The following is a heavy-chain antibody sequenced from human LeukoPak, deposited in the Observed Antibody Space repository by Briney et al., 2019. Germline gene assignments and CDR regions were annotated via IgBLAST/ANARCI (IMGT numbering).Heavy chain of an antibody. CDR3: ARGIFGVVIEWFDP. D-gene: IGHD3-3*01. CDR2: IIPIFGTA. Sequence: SGGXFSXYXXXXXXQXXXXGLXXXXGIIPIFGTANYAQKFQGRVTITTDESTSTAYMELSSLRSEDTAVYYCARGIFGVVIEWFDPWGQGTLVTVSS. V-gene: IGHV1-69*05. CDR1: GGXFSXYX. J-gene: IGHJ5*02.